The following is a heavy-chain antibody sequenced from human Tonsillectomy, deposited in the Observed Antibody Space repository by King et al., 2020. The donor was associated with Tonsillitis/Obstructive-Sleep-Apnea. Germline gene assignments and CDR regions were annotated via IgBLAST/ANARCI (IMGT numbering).Heavy chain of an antibody. V-gene: IGHV3-11*06. Sequence: VQLVESGGGLVKPGGSLRLSCADSGFTFSDYYMSWIRQAPGKGLEWISYISSSSSYTNYADSVKGRFTISRDNAKKSLFLQMNSLRAQDTAVYYCARIIRWELRDYYYGMDVWGQGTTVTVSS. CDR3: ARIIRWELRDYYYGMDV. D-gene: IGHD1-26*01. CDR2: ISSSSSYT. CDR1: GFTFSDYY. J-gene: IGHJ6*02.